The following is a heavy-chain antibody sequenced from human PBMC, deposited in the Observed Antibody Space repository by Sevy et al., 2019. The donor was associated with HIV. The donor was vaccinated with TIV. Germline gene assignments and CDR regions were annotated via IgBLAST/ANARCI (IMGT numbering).Heavy chain of an antibody. J-gene: IGHJ4*02. CDR1: GYTFTSYG. CDR3: ARDPPTRSYYDSSLDY. D-gene: IGHD3-22*01. Sequence: ASVKVSCKASGYTFTSYGISWVRQAPGQGLEGMGWISAYNGKTNYAQKLQGRVTMTTDTSTSTAYMELRSLRSDDTAVYYCARDPPTRSYYDSSLDYWGQGTLVTVSS. CDR2: ISAYNGKT. V-gene: IGHV1-18*01.